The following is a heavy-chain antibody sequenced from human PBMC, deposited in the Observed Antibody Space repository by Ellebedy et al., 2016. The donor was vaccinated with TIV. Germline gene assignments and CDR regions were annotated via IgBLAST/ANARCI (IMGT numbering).Heavy chain of an antibody. D-gene: IGHD2-15*01. CDR2: IWSDGSLN. Sequence: PGGSLRLSCAASGFTFSNYHMHWVRQAPGQGLEWVALIWSDGSLNYYADSVKGRLTLSRDSSKNTLYMKMNSLRADDTTLYDCAREVLRGQGDMDVWGQGTAVTVSS. V-gene: IGHV3-33*01. CDR1: GFTFSNYH. CDR3: AREVLRGQGDMDV. J-gene: IGHJ6*02.